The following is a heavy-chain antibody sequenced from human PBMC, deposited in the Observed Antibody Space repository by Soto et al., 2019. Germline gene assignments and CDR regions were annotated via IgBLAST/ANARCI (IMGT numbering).Heavy chain of an antibody. Sequence: GGSLRLSCAASGFTFSSYSMNWVRQAPGKGLEWVSYISSSSSTIYYADSVKGRFTISRDNAKNSLYLQMNSLRAEDTAVYYCARDPFWSGYEKGNYYYMDVWGKGTTVTVSS. V-gene: IGHV3-48*01. CDR3: ARDPFWSGYEKGNYYYMDV. J-gene: IGHJ6*03. CDR1: GFTFSSYS. D-gene: IGHD3-3*01. CDR2: ISSSSSTI.